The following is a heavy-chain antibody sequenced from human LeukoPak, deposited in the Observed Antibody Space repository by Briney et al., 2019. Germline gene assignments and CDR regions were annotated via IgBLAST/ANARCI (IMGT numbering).Heavy chain of an antibody. V-gene: IGHV3-7*01. CDR2: IKEDGSET. CDR1: GFIFSRSW. Sequence: GGSLRLSCAPPGFIFSRSWMDWVRQAPGKGLEWVANIKEDGSETHYVDSAKGRFTISRDNAKNSLFLQVDNLRVEDTAIYYCSRSLNYWGQGTLVTVST. J-gene: IGHJ4*02. CDR3: SRSLNY.